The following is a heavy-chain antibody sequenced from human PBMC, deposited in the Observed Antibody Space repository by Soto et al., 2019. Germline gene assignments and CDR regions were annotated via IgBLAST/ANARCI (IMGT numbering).Heavy chain of an antibody. CDR2: ISYDGSNK. D-gene: IGHD6-19*01. CDR1: GFTYSSYG. Sequence: QVKLVESGGGVVQPGRSLRLSCAASGFTYSSYGMHWVRQAPGKGLEWVAVISYDGSNKYYADSVKGRFTISRDNSKNTLYLQMNSLRAEDTAVYYCAKDLGSGGPRGYWGQGTLVTVSS. J-gene: IGHJ4*02. V-gene: IGHV3-30*18. CDR3: AKDLGSGGPRGY.